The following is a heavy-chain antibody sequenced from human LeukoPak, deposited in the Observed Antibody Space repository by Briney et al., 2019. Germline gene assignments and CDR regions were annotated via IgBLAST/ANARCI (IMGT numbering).Heavy chain of an antibody. J-gene: IGHJ1*01. CDR1: GYRFTNNW. CDR2: ILPGDSDT. V-gene: IGHV5-51*01. Sequence: GASLKISCKGAGYRFTNNWIGWGRQMPGKGLEWMGIILPGDSDTRYSPSFQGQVTISADKSINTAYVQWSSLKASDTAMYYCATYAGTSSKYFHHWGQGTLVTVSS. CDR3: ATYAGTSSKYFHH. D-gene: IGHD3-10*01.